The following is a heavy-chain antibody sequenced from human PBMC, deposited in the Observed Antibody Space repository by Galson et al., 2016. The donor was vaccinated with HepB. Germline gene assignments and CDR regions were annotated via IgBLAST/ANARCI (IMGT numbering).Heavy chain of an antibody. V-gene: IGHV3-48*01. CDR3: ASGGAPFGVVPQNYYYGMDV. J-gene: IGHJ6*02. CDR1: EFTFSTYS. CDR2: ISSRSSTI. D-gene: IGHD3-3*01. Sequence: SLRLSCAASEFTFSTYSMNWVRQAPGKGLEWVSYISSRSSTIYYADSVKGRFTISRDNAQNSLYLQMNSLRAEDPAVSYCASGGAPFGVVPQNYYYGMDVWGQGTTVTVSS.